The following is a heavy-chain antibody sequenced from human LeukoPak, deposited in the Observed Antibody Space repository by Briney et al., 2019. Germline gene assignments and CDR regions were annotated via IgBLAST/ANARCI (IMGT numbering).Heavy chain of an antibody. V-gene: IGHV4-38-2*02. J-gene: IGHJ4*02. Sequence: SETLSLTCTVSGYSISSGYYWGWIRQPPGKGLEWIGSIYYSGSTYYNPSLKSRVTISVDTSKNQFSLKLSSVTAADTAVYCCAREFIWSGFFDYWGQGTLVTVSS. CDR2: IYYSGST. D-gene: IGHD3-3*01. CDR1: GYSISSGYY. CDR3: AREFIWSGFFDY.